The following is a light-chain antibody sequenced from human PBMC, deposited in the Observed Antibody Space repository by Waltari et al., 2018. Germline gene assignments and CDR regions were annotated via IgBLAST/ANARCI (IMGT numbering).Light chain of an antibody. CDR1: QSISSH. CDR3: QQSYSTPIT. J-gene: IGKJ5*01. Sequence: DIQMHQSPSSLSASVGDRVTITCRASQSISSHLNWFQQKAGKAPKLLIYGASSLQSGVPSRFSGSGSATDFTLTISSLQPEDFATYYCQQSYSTPITFGQGTRLEIK. V-gene: IGKV1-39*01. CDR2: GAS.